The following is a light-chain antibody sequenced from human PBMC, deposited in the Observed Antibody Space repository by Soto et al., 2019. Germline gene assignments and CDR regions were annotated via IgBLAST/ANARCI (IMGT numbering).Light chain of an antibody. CDR3: SSYTSSSTRV. CDR1: SSDVGGYNY. CDR2: DVG. J-gene: IGLJ3*02. Sequence: QSALTQPASVSGSPGQSITISCTGTSSDVGGYNYVSWYQQHPGKAPKLMIYDVGNRPSGVSNRFSGSKSGNTASLTISGLQAEDEADYYCSSYTSSSTRVFGGGTKPTVL. V-gene: IGLV2-14*01.